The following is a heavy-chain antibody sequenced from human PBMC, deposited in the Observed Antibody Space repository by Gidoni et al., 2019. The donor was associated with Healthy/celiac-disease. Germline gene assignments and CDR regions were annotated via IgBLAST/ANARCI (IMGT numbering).Heavy chain of an antibody. CDR2: IYYSGST. Sequence: QLQLQESGPGLVKPSETLSLTCTVSGGSISSSSYYWGWIRQPPGKGLEWIGSIYYSGSTYYNPSLKSRVTISVDTSKNQFSLKLSSVTAADTAVYYCARKLGGPPGRYYYYGMDVWGQGTTVTVSS. D-gene: IGHD3-16*01. CDR3: ARKLGGPPGRYYYYGMDV. V-gene: IGHV4-39*01. J-gene: IGHJ6*02. CDR1: GGSISSSSYY.